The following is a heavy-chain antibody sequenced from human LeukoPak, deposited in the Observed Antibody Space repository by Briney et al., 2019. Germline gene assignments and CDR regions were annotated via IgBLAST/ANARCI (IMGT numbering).Heavy chain of an antibody. D-gene: IGHD3-10*01. V-gene: IGHV7-4-1*02. CDR3: ARGYGSGSYPFDY. CDR1: GYTFTNFA. Sequence: ASVKVSCKTSGYTFTNFAMIWVRQAPGQGLEWMGWINTNTGNPTYAQGFTGRFVFSLDTSVSTAYLQISSLKAEGTAVYYCARGYGSGSYPFDYWGQGTLVTVSS. CDR2: INTNTGNP. J-gene: IGHJ4*02.